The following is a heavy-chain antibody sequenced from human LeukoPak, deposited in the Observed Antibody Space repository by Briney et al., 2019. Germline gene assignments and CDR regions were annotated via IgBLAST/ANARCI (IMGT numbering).Heavy chain of an antibody. CDR3: ARSNGRMAFDY. D-gene: IGHD5-18*01. V-gene: IGHV3-48*04. Sequence: GGSLRLSCAASGFTFSSYSMNWVRQAPGKGLEWVSYISSSSSTIYYADSVKGRFTISRDNAKNSLYLQMNSLRAEDTAVYYCARSNGRMAFDYWGQGTLVTVSS. CDR2: ISSSSSTI. J-gene: IGHJ4*02. CDR1: GFTFSSYS.